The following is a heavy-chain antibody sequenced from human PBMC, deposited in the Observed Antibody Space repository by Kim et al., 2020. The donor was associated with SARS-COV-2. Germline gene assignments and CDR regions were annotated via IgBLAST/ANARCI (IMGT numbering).Heavy chain of an antibody. Sequence: SETLSLTCTVSGGSISSYYWSWIRQPPGKGLEWIGYIYYSGSTNYNPSLKSRVTISVDTSKNQFSLKLSSVTAADTAVYYCARVRNYDSSGYYYGPYYYYGMDVWGQGTTVTVSS. CDR3: ARVRNYDSSGYYYGPYYYYGMDV. CDR1: GGSISSYY. D-gene: IGHD3-22*01. CDR2: IYYSGST. J-gene: IGHJ6*02. V-gene: IGHV4-59*13.